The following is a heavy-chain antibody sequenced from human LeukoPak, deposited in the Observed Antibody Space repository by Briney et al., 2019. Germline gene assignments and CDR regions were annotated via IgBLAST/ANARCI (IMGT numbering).Heavy chain of an antibody. Sequence: PSETLSLTCTVSGGSISSGGYYWSWIRQPPGKGLEWIGYIYYSGSTYYNPSLKSRVTISVDTSKNQFSLKLSSVTAADTAVYYCARDVRGYDILTGYPLLIFDYWGQGTLVTVSS. CDR3: ARDVRGYDILTGYPLLIFDY. V-gene: IGHV4-30-4*01. CDR2: IYYSGST. J-gene: IGHJ4*02. CDR1: GGSISSGGYY. D-gene: IGHD3-9*01.